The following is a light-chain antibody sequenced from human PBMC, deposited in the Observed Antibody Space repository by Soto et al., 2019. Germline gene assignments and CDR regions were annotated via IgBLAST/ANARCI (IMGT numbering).Light chain of an antibody. Sequence: QSALTQPTSVFGSLGQSITISCTGTSSDIGSYDFVSWYQHHPGKAPKLMIYEVTNRPSGVSHRFSGSKSDNTAPLTISGLQAEHEAEYYCSSYTRITPPWVFGRGTKVTVL. CDR3: SSYTRITPPWV. J-gene: IGLJ3*02. CDR1: SSDIGSYDF. CDR2: EVT. V-gene: IGLV2-14*01.